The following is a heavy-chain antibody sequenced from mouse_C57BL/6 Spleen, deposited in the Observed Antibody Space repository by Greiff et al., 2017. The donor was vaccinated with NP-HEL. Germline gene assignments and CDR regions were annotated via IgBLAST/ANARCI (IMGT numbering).Heavy chain of an antibody. CDR1: GYTFTNYW. Sequence: QVQLKESGAELVRPGTSVKMSCKASGYTFTNYWIGWAKQRPGHGLEWIGDIYPGGGYTNYNEKFKGKATLTADKSSSTAYMQFSSLTSEDSAIYYCARCDGYYWYFDVWGTGTTVTVSS. V-gene: IGHV1-63*01. CDR2: IYPGGGYT. J-gene: IGHJ1*03. CDR3: ARCDGYYWYFDV. D-gene: IGHD2-3*01.